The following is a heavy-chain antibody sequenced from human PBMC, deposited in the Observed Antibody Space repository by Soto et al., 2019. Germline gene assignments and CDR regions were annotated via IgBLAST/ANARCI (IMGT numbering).Heavy chain of an antibody. J-gene: IGHJ5*02. D-gene: IGHD3-10*01. Sequence: SETLSLTCTVSGGSITNSYWSWIRQPPGKRLEWIGYIYYSGSTNYNPSLKSRVTISVDTSKNQFSLNLRSVTAADTAVYYCANYRRGWFDPWGQGTLVTVSS. CDR1: GGSITNSY. CDR3: ANYRRGWFDP. V-gene: IGHV4-59*01. CDR2: IYYSGST.